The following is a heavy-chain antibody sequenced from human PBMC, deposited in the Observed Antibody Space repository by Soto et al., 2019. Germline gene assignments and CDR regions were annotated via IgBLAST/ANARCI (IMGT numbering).Heavy chain of an antibody. D-gene: IGHD2-2*02. CDR1: GFTFSSYA. Sequence: PGGFLRLSCAASGFTFSSYAMSWVRQAPGEGLEWVSAISGSGGSTYYADSVKGRFTISRDNSKNTLYLQMNSLRAEDTAVYYCAKSSKSGRPGLQLLYPAYWGQGTLVTVSS. J-gene: IGHJ4*02. CDR2: ISGSGGST. V-gene: IGHV3-23*01. CDR3: AKSSKSGRPGLQLLYPAY.